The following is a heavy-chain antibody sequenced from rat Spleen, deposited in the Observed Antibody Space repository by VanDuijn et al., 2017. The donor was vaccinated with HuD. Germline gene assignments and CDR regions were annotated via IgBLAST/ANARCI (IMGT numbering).Heavy chain of an antibody. J-gene: IGHJ2*01. CDR2: IIYDGSTT. CDR1: GFTFSGYG. V-gene: IGHV5-17*01. D-gene: IGHD5-1*01. Sequence: EVQLVESGGGLIQPGRSLKVSCAASGFTFSGYGMGWVRQAPKKGLEWVATIIYDGSTTHYRDSVRGRFTISRDIARSTLYLQMNSLRSADTATYYCTRNWDYWGQGVMVTVSS. CDR3: TRNWDY.